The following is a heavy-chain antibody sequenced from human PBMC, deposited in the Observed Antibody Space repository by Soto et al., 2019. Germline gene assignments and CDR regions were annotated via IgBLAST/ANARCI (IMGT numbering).Heavy chain of an antibody. Sequence: QVHLVESGGGVVQPGRSLRVSCAASGFTFSSHAMHWARQAPGKGLEWVAVISYDGSNKYYADSVKGRFTISRDNSKNTLDLQMNSLRVEDTAVYYCARDRVVAGIGETDYWGQGTLVTVSS. CDR2: ISYDGSNK. CDR1: GFTFSSHA. V-gene: IGHV3-30*04. J-gene: IGHJ4*02. CDR3: ARDRVVAGIGETDY. D-gene: IGHD6-19*01.